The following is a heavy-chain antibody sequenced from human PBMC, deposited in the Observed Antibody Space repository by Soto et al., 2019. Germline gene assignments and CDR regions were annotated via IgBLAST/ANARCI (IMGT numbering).Heavy chain of an antibody. Sequence: GGSLRLSCAASGFTFSSYCMHWVRQAPGKGLEWVAVISYDGSNKYYADSVKGRFTISRDNSKNTLYLQMNSLRSDDTAVYYCARDHHGDYSSDYWGQGTLVTVSS. J-gene: IGHJ4*02. CDR2: ISYDGSNK. CDR3: ARDHHGDYSSDY. D-gene: IGHD2-21*02. CDR1: GFTFSSYC. V-gene: IGHV3-30*03.